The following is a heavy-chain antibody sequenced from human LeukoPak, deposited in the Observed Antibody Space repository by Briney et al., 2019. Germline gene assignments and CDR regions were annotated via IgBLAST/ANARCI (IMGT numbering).Heavy chain of an antibody. CDR3: ARVNYGSATKEDY. CDR2: IYYSGSA. Sequence: SETLSLTCTVSGGSISGSSYYWGWIRQPPGKGLEWIGCIYYSGSAYYNPSLKRRVTISVDTSENQFSLKLSSVTAADTAVYYCARVNYGSATKEDYWGQGTLVTVSS. D-gene: IGHD3-10*01. J-gene: IGHJ4*02. CDR1: GGSISGSSYY. V-gene: IGHV4-39*07.